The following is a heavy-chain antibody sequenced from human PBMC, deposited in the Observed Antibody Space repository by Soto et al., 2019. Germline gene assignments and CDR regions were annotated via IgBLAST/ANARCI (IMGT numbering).Heavy chain of an antibody. V-gene: IGHV4-39*01. Sequence: VTGTFRGSAFSWGGNQSGKIRQPPGKGLEWIGNIYYSENTYYNPSLKSRVTISVDTSKNQFSLRLTSVTAADTAVYYCATHPPYGPLDHWGQGTLVTVPS. CDR3: ATHPPYGPLDH. CDR2: IYYSENT. D-gene: IGHD4-17*01. J-gene: IGHJ4*02. CDR1: GSAFSWGGNQ.